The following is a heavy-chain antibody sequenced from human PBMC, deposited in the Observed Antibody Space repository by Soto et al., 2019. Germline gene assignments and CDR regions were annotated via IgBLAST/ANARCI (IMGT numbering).Heavy chain of an antibody. D-gene: IGHD4-17*01. V-gene: IGHV4-39*01. Sequence: SETLSLTCTVSGGSISSSSYYWGWIRQPPGKGLEWIGSIYYSGSTYYNPSLKSRVTISVDTSKNQFSLKLSSVTAADTAVYYCATVDYGGNSEDYYYYGMDVWGQGTTVTVSS. CDR1: GGSISSSSYY. CDR2: IYYSGST. CDR3: ATVDYGGNSEDYYYYGMDV. J-gene: IGHJ6*02.